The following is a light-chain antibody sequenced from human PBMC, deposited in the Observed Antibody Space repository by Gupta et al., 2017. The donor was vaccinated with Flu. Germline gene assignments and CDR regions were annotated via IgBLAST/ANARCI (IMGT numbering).Light chain of an antibody. V-gene: IGLV2-14*01. CDR2: EVN. Sequence: QSALTQPASVSGSPGQSITISCTGTSSDIGDYNSVPCYQHHPGKAPKLVIFEVNNRPSGVSDRFSGSKSGDTASLTISGLQAEDEADYYCISYTRRSVFFFGAGTTVTV. CDR1: SSDIGDYNS. CDR3: ISYTRRSVFF. J-gene: IGLJ1*01.